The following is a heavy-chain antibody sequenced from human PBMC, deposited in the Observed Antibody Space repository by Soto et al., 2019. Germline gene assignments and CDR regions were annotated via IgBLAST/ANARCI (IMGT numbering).Heavy chain of an antibody. CDR2: IVHSGIT. J-gene: IGHJ4*02. V-gene: IGHV4-4*02. D-gene: IGHD2-21*02. CDR3: ARTLDCDDDCFSFDA. Sequence: SETLVLPFDVFGASLRRGDWRSWVRPPLGERLESIGDIVHSGITKYNPSLKSRVTISVDKAKNQFSMRLSSVTAADTAVFYCARTLDCDDDCFSFDAWGQGTLVTVSS. CDR1: GASLRRGDW.